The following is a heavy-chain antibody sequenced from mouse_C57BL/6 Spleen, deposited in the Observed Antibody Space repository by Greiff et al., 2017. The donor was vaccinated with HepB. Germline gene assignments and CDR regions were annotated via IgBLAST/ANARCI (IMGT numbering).Heavy chain of an antibody. D-gene: IGHD4-1*01. J-gene: IGHJ2*01. Sequence: QVQLQQSGAELVKPGASVKLSCKASGYTFTSYWMHWVKQRPGQGLEWIGMIHPNSGSTNYNEKFKSKATLTVDKSSSTAYMQLSSLTSEDSAVYYCARPSGTGGVDYWGQGTTLTVSS. CDR1: GYTFTSYW. V-gene: IGHV1-64*01. CDR2: IHPNSGST. CDR3: ARPSGTGGVDY.